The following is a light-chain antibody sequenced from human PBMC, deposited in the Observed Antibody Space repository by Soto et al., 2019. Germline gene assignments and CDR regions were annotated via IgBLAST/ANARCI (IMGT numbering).Light chain of an antibody. J-gene: IGKJ1*01. CDR2: GAS. CDR1: QNLRSS. Sequence: LMTPSPSTLSVSPGERATLSCRASQNLRSSLAWYQQKPGQAPRLLIYGASTRATGIPARFSGSGSGTEFTLTISSLQSEDFEVYFCQQYNIWPQTFGQGTKVDIK. CDR3: QQYNIWPQT. V-gene: IGKV3-15*01.